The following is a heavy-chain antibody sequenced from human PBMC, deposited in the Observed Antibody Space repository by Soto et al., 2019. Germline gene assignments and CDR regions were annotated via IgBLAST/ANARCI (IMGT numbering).Heavy chain of an antibody. CDR2: ISTSNGST. V-gene: IGHV1-18*01. CDR1: GYTFSNYD. J-gene: IGHJ4*02. D-gene: IGHD3-22*01. CDR3: ARHYRQHYYYDGYLRFFDY. Sequence: ASVKVSCKASGYTFSNYDINWVLQAPGQGLERMGWISTSNGSTLYAQKLQGRVSMTTDTSTSTAYMELRSLRSDDTAVFYCARHYRQHYYYDGYLRFFDYWGQGTLVTVSS.